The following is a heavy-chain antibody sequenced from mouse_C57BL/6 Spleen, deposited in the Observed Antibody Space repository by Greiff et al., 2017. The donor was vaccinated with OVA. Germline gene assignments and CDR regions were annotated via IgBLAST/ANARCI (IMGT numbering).Heavy chain of an antibody. Sequence: QVQLQQPGAALVKPGASVQLSCTASGYTFTSYWMHWVQQRPGQGLAWIGMIHPNSGSTNYNEKFKSKATLTVDKSSSTAYMQLSSLTSEDCAVYYCAREWIIDDGYYAYLDYWGQGTTLTVSS. J-gene: IGHJ2*01. D-gene: IGHD2-3*01. CDR2: IHPNSGST. V-gene: IGHV1-64*01. CDR1: GYTFTSYW. CDR3: AREWIIDDGYYAYLDY.